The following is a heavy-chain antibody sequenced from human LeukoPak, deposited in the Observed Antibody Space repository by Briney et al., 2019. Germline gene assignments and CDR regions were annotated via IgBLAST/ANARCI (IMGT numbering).Heavy chain of an antibody. CDR1: GFTFSSYA. V-gene: IGHV3-23*01. J-gene: IGHJ4*02. CDR2: ISGSGGST. Sequence: PGGSLRLSCAASGFTFSSYAMSWVRQAPGKGLEWLSGISGSGGSTYYADSVKGRFTISRDNSKNTLFLQLNSLRAEDTAVYYCAKDVRQWPYYFDYWGQGTLVTVSS. CDR3: AKDVRQWPYYFDY. D-gene: IGHD6-19*01.